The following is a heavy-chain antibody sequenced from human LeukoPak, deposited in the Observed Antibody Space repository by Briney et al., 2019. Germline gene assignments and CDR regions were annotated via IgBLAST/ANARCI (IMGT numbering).Heavy chain of an antibody. CDR1: GGSISSYY. Sequence: PSETLSLTCTVSGGSISSYYWSWIRQPPGKGLEWIGYIYTSGSTNYNPSLKSRVTISVDTSKNQFSLKLSSVTAADTAVYYCARFLAAVDYYYNYYYYMDVWGKGTTVTVSS. D-gene: IGHD2/OR15-2a*01. CDR3: ARFLAAVDYYYNYYYYMDV. J-gene: IGHJ6*03. V-gene: IGHV4-4*09. CDR2: IYTSGST.